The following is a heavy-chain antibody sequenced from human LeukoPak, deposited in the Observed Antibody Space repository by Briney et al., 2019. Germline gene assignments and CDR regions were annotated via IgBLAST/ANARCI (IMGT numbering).Heavy chain of an antibody. V-gene: IGHV3-23*01. CDR1: GFSFSDYA. J-gene: IGHJ4*02. CDR3: TKEGRPNSRGGCYDY. Sequence: PGGSLRLSCAASGFSFSDYAMGWVRQAPGKGLEWVSTVNENSRRTYYADSVKGRFTMSRDNSKNTLYLQMNSLRAEDTAIYYCTKEGRPNSRGGCYDYWGQGTRVTVSS. D-gene: IGHD1-26*01. CDR2: VNENSRRT.